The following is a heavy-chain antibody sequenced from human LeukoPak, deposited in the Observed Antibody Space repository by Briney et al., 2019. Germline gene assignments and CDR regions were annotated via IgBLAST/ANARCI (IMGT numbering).Heavy chain of an antibody. CDR2: IYTSGST. V-gene: IGHV4-4*07. J-gene: IGHJ4*02. CDR3: ARETRRGGDYEANLDY. CDR1: GGSISSFY. D-gene: IGHD1-26*01. Sequence: SETLSLTCTVSGGSISSFYWSWIRQPAGRGLEWIGRIYTSGSTNYNPSLKSRVTMSVDTSNNQFSLKLSSVTAADTAVYYCARETRRGGDYEANLDYWGQGTLVTVSS.